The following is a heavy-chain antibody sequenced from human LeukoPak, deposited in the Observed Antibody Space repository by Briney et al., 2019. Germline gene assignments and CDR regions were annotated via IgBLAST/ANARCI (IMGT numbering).Heavy chain of an antibody. V-gene: IGHV4-59*11. CDR2: YFATGST. J-gene: IGHJ6*03. CDR1: GASFDSHY. CDR3: GRDALVGYFSYYYMDV. Sequence: SETLSLTCNVSGASFDSHYWTWVRQTPDKRLEWIGYYFATGSTDYNPSLKSRVTMSVDRSKNHFFLRLNSVTAADTAVYYCGRDALVGYFSYYYMDVWGKGTTVTVSS. D-gene: IGHD2-15*01.